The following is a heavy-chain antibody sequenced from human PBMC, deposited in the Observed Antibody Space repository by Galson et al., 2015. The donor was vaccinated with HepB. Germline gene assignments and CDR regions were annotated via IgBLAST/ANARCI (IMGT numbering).Heavy chain of an antibody. CDR1: GGSFSGFY. CDR3: ARRGATYDFWSGDYYYYGMDV. V-gene: IGHV4-34*01. CDR2: INHSGST. Sequence: ETLSLTCAVYGGSFSGFYWSWIRQPPGKGLEWIGEINHSGSTNYNPSLKSRVTISVDTSKNQFSLKLSSVTAADTAVYYCARRGATYDFWSGDYYYYGMDVWGQGTTVTVSS. D-gene: IGHD3-3*01. J-gene: IGHJ6*02.